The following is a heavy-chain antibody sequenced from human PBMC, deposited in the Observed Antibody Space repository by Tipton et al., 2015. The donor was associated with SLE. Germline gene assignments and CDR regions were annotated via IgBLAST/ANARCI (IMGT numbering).Heavy chain of an antibody. J-gene: IGHJ3*02. D-gene: IGHD6-13*01. CDR3: ARDPDIAAAGTGAFDI. Sequence: SLRLSCAASGFTFSDYYMSWIRQAPGKGLEWVSYISSSGSTIYYADSVKGRFTISRDNAKNSLYLQMNSLRAEDTAVYYCARDPDIAAAGTGAFDIWGQGTMVTVSS. CDR1: GFTFSDYY. V-gene: IGHV3-11*04. CDR2: ISSSGSTI.